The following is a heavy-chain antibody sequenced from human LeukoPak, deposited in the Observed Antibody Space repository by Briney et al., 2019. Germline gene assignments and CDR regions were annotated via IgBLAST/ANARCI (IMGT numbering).Heavy chain of an antibody. CDR3: ASDSSSSPAYYHYYMDA. V-gene: IGHV3-21*01. D-gene: IGHD6-13*01. CDR2: ITTTSSYI. Sequence: GGTLRLSCAASGFTFSSYTMNWVRQAPGKGLEWVSSITTTSSYIYYADSVKGRFTISRDNAKSSLFLQMNSLRAEDTGVYYCASDSSSSPAYYHYYMDAWGKGTTVTVSS. CDR1: GFTFSSYT. J-gene: IGHJ6*03.